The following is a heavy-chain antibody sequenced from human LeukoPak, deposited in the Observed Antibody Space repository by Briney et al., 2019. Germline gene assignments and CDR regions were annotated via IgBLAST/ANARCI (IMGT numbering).Heavy chain of an antibody. CDR2: IYHSGST. J-gene: IGHJ5*02. CDR1: GGSISSGGYS. CDR3: ARSSIAAPVSWIDP. Sequence: SQTLSLTCAVSGGSISSGGYSWSWIRQPPGKGLEWIGYIYHSGSTYYNPSLKSRVTISVDRSKNQFSLKLSSVTAADTAVYYCARSSIAAPVSWIDPWGQGTLVTVSS. D-gene: IGHD6-6*01. V-gene: IGHV4-30-2*01.